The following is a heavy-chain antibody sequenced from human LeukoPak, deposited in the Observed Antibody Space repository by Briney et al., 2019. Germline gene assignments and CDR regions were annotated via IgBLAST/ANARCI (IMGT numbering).Heavy chain of an antibody. Sequence: SETLSLTCAVYGGSFSDYYWSWIRQPPGKGLEGIGEINHSGSTNYNPSLKSRVTISTAQSTNQFSLKLSSVTTADTAVYYCARVLRYFDWLSNNPLDYWGQGTLVTVSS. CDR2: INHSGST. CDR1: GGSFSDYY. J-gene: IGHJ4*02. CDR3: ARVLRYFDWLSNNPLDY. V-gene: IGHV4-34*01. D-gene: IGHD3-9*01.